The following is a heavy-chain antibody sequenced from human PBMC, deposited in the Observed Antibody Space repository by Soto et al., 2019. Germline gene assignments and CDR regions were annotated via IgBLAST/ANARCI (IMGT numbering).Heavy chain of an antibody. CDR3: AKNGGGDWEDAFDI. V-gene: IGHV3-30*18. D-gene: IGHD2-21*02. CDR1: GFTFSSYG. CDR2: ISYDGSNK. J-gene: IGHJ3*02. Sequence: QVQLVESGGGVVQPGRSLRLSCAASGFTFSSYGMHWVRQAPGKGLEWVAVISYDGSNKYYADSVKGRFTISRDNSKNPVYLQMNSLRAEDTAVYYCAKNGGGDWEDAFDIWGQGTMVTVSS.